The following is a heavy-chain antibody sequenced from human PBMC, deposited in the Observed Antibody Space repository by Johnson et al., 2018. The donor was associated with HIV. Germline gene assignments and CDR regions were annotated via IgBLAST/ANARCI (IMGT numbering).Heavy chain of an antibody. V-gene: IGHV3-15*01. D-gene: IGHD2-21*01. J-gene: IGHJ3*02. CDR1: GFTFSDYY. CDR2: IKSKTDGGTT. Sequence: VQLVESGGGLVKPGGSLRLSQTASGFTFSDYYMSWVRQAPGKGLEWVGRIKSKTDGGTTDYAAPVKGRFTISRDDSKNTLYLQMNSLKTEDTAVYYCTTAVLLIWGQGTMVTVSS. CDR3: TTAVLLI.